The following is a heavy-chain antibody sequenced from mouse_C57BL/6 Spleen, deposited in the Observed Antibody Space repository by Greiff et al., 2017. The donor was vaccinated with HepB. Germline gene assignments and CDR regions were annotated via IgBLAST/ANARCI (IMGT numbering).Heavy chain of an antibody. CDR3: AKVGLRRAMDY. J-gene: IGHJ4*01. V-gene: IGHV2-3*01. Sequence: VQLQQSGPGLVAPSQSLSITCTVSGFSLTSYGVSGVRQPPGKGLEWLGVIWGDGSTNYHSAPISRLSISKDNSKSQVFLKLTSLHTDDTATYYSAKVGLRRAMDYWGQGTSVTISS. CDR2: IWGDGST. CDR1: GFSLTSYG.